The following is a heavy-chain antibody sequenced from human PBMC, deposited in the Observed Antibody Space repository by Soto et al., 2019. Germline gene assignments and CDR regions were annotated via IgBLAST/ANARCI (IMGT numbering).Heavy chain of an antibody. CDR1: GYSFTSYW. CDR3: ARQVYLYYGSGSYYTQDAFDI. D-gene: IGHD3-10*01. CDR2: IYPGDSET. J-gene: IGHJ3*02. V-gene: IGHV5-51*01. Sequence: GESLKISCKGSGYSFTSYWIGWVRQMPGKGLEGMGIIYPGDSETRYSPSFQGQVTISADKSISTAYLQWSSLKASDTAMYYCARQVYLYYGSGSYYTQDAFDIWGQGTMVTVSS.